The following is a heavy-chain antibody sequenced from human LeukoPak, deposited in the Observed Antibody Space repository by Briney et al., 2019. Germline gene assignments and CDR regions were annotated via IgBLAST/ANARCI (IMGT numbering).Heavy chain of an antibody. CDR3: ARNADNWTDFDY. Sequence: SETLSLTCTVSGGSISSYYWSWIRQPPGKGLEWVGEIYHSGSTNYNPSLKSRVTISVDKSKNQFSLKLSSVTAADTAVYYCARNADNWTDFDYWGQGTLVTVSS. V-gene: IGHV4-59*12. J-gene: IGHJ4*02. CDR2: IYHSGST. CDR1: GGSISSYY. D-gene: IGHD1-1*01.